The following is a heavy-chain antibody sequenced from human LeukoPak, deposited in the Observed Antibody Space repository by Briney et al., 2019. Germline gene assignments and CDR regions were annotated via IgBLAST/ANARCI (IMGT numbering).Heavy chain of an antibody. CDR3: ARAVKSDYDFWSGYQYYFDY. D-gene: IGHD3-3*01. CDR1: GGTLSSYA. V-gene: IGHV1-69*05. CDR2: IIPIFGTA. Sequence: ASVKVSCKASGGTLSSYAISWVRQAPGQGLEWMGGIIPIFGTANYAQKFQGRVTITTDESTSTAYMELSSLRSEDMAVYYCARAVKSDYDFWSGYQYYFDYWGQGTLVTVSS. J-gene: IGHJ4*02.